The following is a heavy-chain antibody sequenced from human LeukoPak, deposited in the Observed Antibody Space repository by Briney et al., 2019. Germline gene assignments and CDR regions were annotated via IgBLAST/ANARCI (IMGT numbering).Heavy chain of an antibody. Sequence: GGSLRLSCAASGFTFSSYSMNWVRQAPGKGLEWVSYISSSSSTIYYADSVKGRFTISRNNAKNSLYLQMNSLRAEDTAVYYCASTKPGYYDSSGYPSWGQGTLVTVSS. V-gene: IGHV3-48*01. D-gene: IGHD3-22*01. CDR1: GFTFSSYS. CDR3: ASTKPGYYDSSGYPS. J-gene: IGHJ4*02. CDR2: ISSSSSTI.